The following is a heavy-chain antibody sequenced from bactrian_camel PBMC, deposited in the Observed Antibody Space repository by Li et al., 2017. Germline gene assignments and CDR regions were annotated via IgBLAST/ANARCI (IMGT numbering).Heavy chain of an antibody. CDR1: GYTYTPYC. D-gene: IGHD1*01. V-gene: IGHV3S53*01. CDR2: IDSNGVT. Sequence: HVQLVESGGGSVQTGGSLKLSCAAPGYTYTPYCMGWYRQAPGKEREVVADIDSNGVTTYADSVKGRFAISKPNAEPTLYLQMNSLKPEDTGTYYCAADLSEVAATYCDGGPHMTFYGMDYWGQGTQVTVS. J-gene: IGHJ7*01.